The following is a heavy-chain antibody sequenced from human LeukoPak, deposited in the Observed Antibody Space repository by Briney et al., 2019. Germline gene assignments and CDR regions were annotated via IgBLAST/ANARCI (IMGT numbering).Heavy chain of an antibody. V-gene: IGHV3-33*01. J-gene: IGHJ4*02. CDR1: GFTFSSYG. CDR2: IWYDGSNK. CDR3: ARSSTVEAFDY. Sequence: GGSLRLSCAASGFTFSSYGMHWVRQAPGKGLEWVAVIWYDGSNKYYADSVKGRFTISRDNSKNTLYLQMNSLRAEDTAVYYCARSSTVEAFDYWGQGTLVTVSS. D-gene: IGHD4-4*01.